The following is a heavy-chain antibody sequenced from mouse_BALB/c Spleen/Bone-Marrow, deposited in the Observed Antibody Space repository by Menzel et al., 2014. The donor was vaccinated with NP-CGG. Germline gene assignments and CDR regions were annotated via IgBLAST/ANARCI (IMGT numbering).Heavy chain of an antibody. CDR2: IYPGDGDT. J-gene: IGHJ2*01. Sequence: VQLQQSGAELVRPGSSVKISCKASGYAFSACWMIWVKQRPGQGLEWIGQIYPGDGDTNYNGKFKGKATLTADKSSSTAYMQLSSLTSEDSAVYFCARSGYGSNYDYWGQGTTLTVSS. CDR3: ARSGYGSNYDY. D-gene: IGHD1-1*01. V-gene: IGHV1-80*01. CDR1: GYAFSACW.